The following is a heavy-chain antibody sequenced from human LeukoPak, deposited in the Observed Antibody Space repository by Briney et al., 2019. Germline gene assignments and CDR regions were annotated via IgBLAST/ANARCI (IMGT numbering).Heavy chain of an antibody. Sequence: GRSLRLSCAASGFTFSSYAMHWVGQAPGKGLEGGAVISYDGSNKYYADSVKGRFTISRDNSKNTLYLQMNSLRAEDTAVYYCARGDTYCSSTSCYAIYWGQGTLVTVSS. V-gene: IGHV3-30-3*01. CDR1: GFTFSSYA. CDR3: ARGDTYCSSTSCYAIY. D-gene: IGHD2-2*01. CDR2: ISYDGSNK. J-gene: IGHJ4*02.